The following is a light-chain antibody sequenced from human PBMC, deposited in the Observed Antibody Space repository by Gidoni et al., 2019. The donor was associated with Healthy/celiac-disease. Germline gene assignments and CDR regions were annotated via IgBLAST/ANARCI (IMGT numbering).Light chain of an antibody. CDR1: SSDVGGYNY. CDR3: SSDTSISTLYV. CDR2: DVS. V-gene: IGLV2-14*01. J-gene: IGLJ1*01. Sequence: SALTQPASVSGSPGQSITISCTGTSSDVGGYNYVSWYQQHPGKAPKLMIYDVSHRPSGVSNRFSGSKSGNTASLTISGLQAEDEADYYCSSDTSISTLYVFGTGTKVTVL.